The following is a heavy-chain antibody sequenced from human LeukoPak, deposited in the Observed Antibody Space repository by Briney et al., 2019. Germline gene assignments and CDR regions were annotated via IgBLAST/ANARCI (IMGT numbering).Heavy chain of an antibody. D-gene: IGHD3-10*01. CDR1: GGTFSSYA. V-gene: IGHV1-69*13. Sequence: ASVKVSCKASGGTFSSYAISWVRQAPGQGLEWMGGIIPIFGTANYAQKFQGRVTITADESTSTAYMELSSLRSEDTAVYYCAKDDASGSYSDYWGQGTLVTVSS. CDR2: IIPIFGTA. CDR3: AKDDASGSYSDY. J-gene: IGHJ4*02.